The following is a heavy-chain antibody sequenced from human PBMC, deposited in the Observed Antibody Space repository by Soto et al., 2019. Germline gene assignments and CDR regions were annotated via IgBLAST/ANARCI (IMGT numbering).Heavy chain of an antibody. J-gene: IGHJ6*02. CDR1: GYSFTSYW. CDR3: ARWGDILTGYYKGYYYGMDV. V-gene: IGHV5-10-1*01. CDR2: IDPSDSYT. D-gene: IGHD3-9*01. Sequence: GESLKISCKGSGYSFTSYWISWVRQMPGKGLEWMGRIDPSDSYTNYSPSFQGHVTISADKSISTAYLQWSSLKASDTAMYYCARWGDILTGYYKGYYYGMDVWGQGTTVTVSS.